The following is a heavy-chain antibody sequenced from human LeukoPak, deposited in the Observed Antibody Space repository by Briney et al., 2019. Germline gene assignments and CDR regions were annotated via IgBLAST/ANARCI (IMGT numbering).Heavy chain of an antibody. CDR2: IYYSGST. J-gene: IGHJ4*02. D-gene: IGHD4-23*01. CDR1: GGSISSGDYY. Sequence: SETLSLTCTVSGGSISSGDYYWSWLRQPPGKGLEWIGYIYYSGSTYYNPSLKSRVTISVDTSKNHFSLKLSSVTAADTAVYYCARAPPPYMVTEWGQGTLVTVSS. V-gene: IGHV4-30-4*01. CDR3: ARAPPPYMVTE.